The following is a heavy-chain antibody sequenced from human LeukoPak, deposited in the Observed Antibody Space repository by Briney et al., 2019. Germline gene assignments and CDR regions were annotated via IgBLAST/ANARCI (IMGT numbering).Heavy chain of an antibody. Sequence: ASVKVSCKSSGYTFTGYYIHWVRQAPGQGLEWMGRINPKTGGTNYAQKFQGRVTITRDTSTSTVYMELSSLRSEDTAVYYCASNGGAAAAGPDAFDIWGQGTMVTFSS. V-gene: IGHV1-2*06. CDR1: GYTFTGYY. J-gene: IGHJ3*02. CDR2: INPKTGGT. D-gene: IGHD6-13*01. CDR3: ASNGGAAAAGPDAFDI.